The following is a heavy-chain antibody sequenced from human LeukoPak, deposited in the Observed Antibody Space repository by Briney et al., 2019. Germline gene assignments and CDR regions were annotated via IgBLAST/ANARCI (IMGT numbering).Heavy chain of an antibody. CDR3: ATTPQRGYSYGWGTDAFDI. Sequence: SETLSLTCTVSGDSISSGDYYWSWIRQPAGKGLEWIGRISSSGSTNYNASLKSRVTISVDTSKNQFSLKLSSVTAADTAVYYCATTPQRGYSYGWGTDAFDIWGQGTMVTVSS. V-gene: IGHV4-61*02. D-gene: IGHD5-18*01. CDR1: GDSISSGDYY. J-gene: IGHJ3*02. CDR2: ISSSGST.